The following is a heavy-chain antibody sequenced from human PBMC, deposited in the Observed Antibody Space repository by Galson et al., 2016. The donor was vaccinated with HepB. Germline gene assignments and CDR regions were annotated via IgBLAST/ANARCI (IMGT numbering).Heavy chain of an antibody. CDR3: ASYSRGWYEEYYYYGMDV. V-gene: IGHV4-39*07. J-gene: IGHJ6*02. Sequence: ETLSLTCTVSRGSVGSSAYYWSWIRQTPGKGLEWIGTVFYDGTTFYSPSLKSRVTISIDTSKNQFSLKLSSVTAADTAVYYCASYSRGWYEEYYYYGMDVWGQGTTVTVSS. CDR2: VFYDGTT. D-gene: IGHD6-19*01. CDR1: RGSVGSSAYY.